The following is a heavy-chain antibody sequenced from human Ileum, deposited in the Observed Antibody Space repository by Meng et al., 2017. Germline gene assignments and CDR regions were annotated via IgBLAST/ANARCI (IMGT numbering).Heavy chain of an antibody. CDR3: ARDHMGSLDY. Sequence: QWHLTGAGPGLGRRSETPSLSCIVSGGSVSRAGYQWGWIRQPPGKGLEWIGYASTNYNPSLKSRVTISLDTSRNQFSLSLSSVTAADTAVYYCARDHMGSLDYWGQGILVTVSS. CDR2: AST. D-gene: IGHD1-26*01. V-gene: IGHV4-61*08. CDR1: GGSVSRAGYQ. J-gene: IGHJ4*02.